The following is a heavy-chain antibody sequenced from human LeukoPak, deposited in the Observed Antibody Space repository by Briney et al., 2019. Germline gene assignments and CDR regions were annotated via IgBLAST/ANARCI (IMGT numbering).Heavy chain of an antibody. D-gene: IGHD3-22*01. CDR2: INHSGST. Sequence: PSETLSLTCAVYGGSFSGYYWSWIRQPPGKGLEWIGEINHSGSTNYNPSLKSRVTISVDTSKNQFSLKLSSVTAADTAVYYCARAPGGMIGDAFDIWGQGTMVTVSS. CDR1: GGSFSGYY. V-gene: IGHV4-34*01. J-gene: IGHJ3*02. CDR3: ARAPGGMIGDAFDI.